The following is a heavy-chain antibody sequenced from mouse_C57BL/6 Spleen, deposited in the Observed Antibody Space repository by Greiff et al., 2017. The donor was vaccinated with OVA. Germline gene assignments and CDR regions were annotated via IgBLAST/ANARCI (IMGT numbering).Heavy chain of an antibody. J-gene: IGHJ3*01. CDR1: GYSITSGYY. D-gene: IGHD2-5*01. V-gene: IGHV3-6*01. Sequence: EVQLQQSGPGLVKPSQSLSLTCSVTGYSITSGYYWNWIRQFPGNKLEWMGYISYDGSNNYNPSLKNRISITRDTSKNQFFLKLNSVTTEDTATYYCALYSNYVPWFAYWGQGTLVTVSA. CDR3: ALYSNYVPWFAY. CDR2: ISYDGSN.